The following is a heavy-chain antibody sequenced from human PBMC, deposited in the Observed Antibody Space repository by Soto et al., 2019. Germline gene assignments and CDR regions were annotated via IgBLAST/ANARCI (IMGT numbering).Heavy chain of an antibody. CDR2: IYYSGST. J-gene: IGHJ1*01. V-gene: IGHV4-30-4*01. CDR1: GGSISSGDYY. Sequence: QVQLQESGPGLVKPSQTLSLTCTVSGGSISSGDYYWSWIRQPPGKGLEWIGYIYYSGSTYYNPSLXSXXTXXXXXXXXXXXXXXXXXXXXXTAVYXCXXXXTMVRGVIIQYFQHWGQGTLVTVSS. D-gene: IGHD3-10*01. CDR3: XXXXTMVRGVIIQYFQH.